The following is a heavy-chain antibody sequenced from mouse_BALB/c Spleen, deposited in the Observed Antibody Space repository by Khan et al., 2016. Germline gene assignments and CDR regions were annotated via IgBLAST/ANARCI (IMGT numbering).Heavy chain of an antibody. V-gene: IGHV5-4*02. CDR2: ISDAGAYT. D-gene: IGHD2-2*01. J-gene: IGHJ1*01. CDR1: GFTFSDYY. Sequence: GELVESGGGLVKPGGSLQLSCAASGFTFSDYYMYWVRQTPEKRLEWVATISDAGAYTYYPASVKGRFTISRDNAKNNLYLQMSSQKSEDTAMYYCTRTYGNDGYFDVWGAGTTVTVSS. CDR3: TRTYGNDGYFDV.